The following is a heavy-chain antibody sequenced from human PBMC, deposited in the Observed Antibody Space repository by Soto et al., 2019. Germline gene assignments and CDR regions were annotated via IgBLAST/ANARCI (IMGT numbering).Heavy chain of an antibody. D-gene: IGHD3-3*02. J-gene: IGHJ5*02. CDR1: GGSISSYY. Sequence: QVQLQESGPGLVKPSETLSLTCTVSGGSISSYYWSWIRQPPGKGLEWIGYIYYSGSTTYNPSLKGRVTISVDTSKNQFSLKLSSVTAADTAVYYCARHRKGSGPLAWFDPWGQGTLVTVSS. CDR3: ARHRKGSGPLAWFDP. V-gene: IGHV4-59*08. CDR2: IYYSGST.